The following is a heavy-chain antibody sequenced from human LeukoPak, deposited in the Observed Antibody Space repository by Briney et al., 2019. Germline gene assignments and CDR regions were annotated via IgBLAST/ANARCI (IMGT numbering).Heavy chain of an antibody. J-gene: IGHJ4*02. CDR3: AKGGSEGAFDY. CDR1: GFRFNTYW. V-gene: IGHV3-7*03. D-gene: IGHD3-16*01. CDR2: IKQDGNEK. Sequence: PGGSLRLSCAASGFRFNTYWMSWVRQAPGKGLEWVANIKQDGNEKYYADSVKGRCTISRDNGKNSLDLQMNSLRAEDMALYYCAKGGSEGAFDYWGQGTLVTVSS.